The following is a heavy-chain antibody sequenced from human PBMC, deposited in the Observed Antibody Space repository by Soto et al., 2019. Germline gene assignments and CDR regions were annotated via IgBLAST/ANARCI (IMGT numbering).Heavy chain of an antibody. CDR3: ARGPLYTSSWFSDYYYYGMDV. V-gene: IGHV1-18*01. CDR1: GYTFNTYG. CDR2: ISADNGNK. D-gene: IGHD6-13*01. J-gene: IGHJ6*02. Sequence: QVVLVQSGVEVKKPGASVKVSCTASGYTFNTYGISWVRQAPGQGLEWMGWISADNGNKNYSQKFQGRVTMTTDTSTSTAYMELRSLRSDDTAVYYCARGPLYTSSWFSDYYYYGMDVWGQGTTVTVSS.